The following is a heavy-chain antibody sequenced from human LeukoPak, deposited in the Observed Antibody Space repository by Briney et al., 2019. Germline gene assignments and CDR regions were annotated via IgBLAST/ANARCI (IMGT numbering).Heavy chain of an antibody. D-gene: IGHD3/OR15-3a*01. CDR3: ARIRTGDWYFDL. V-gene: IGHV4-39*07. CDR2: IYYSGNT. J-gene: IGHJ2*01. CDR1: GGSISSSSYY. Sequence: SETLSLTCTVSGGSISSSSYYWGWIRQPPGKGLECIGSIYYSGNTYYNPSLKSRVTISVDTSKNQFSLKLSSVTAADTAVYYCARIRTGDWYFDLWGRGTLVTVSS.